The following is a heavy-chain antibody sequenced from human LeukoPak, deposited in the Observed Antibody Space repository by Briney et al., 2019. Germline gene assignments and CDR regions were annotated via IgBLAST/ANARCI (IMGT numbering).Heavy chain of an antibody. CDR3: ARGGETYYDFWSGYTGGYFDY. CDR1: GFTFSSYW. CDR2: IKQDGSEK. Sequence: GGSLRLSCAASGFTFSSYWMSWVRQAPGKGLEWVANIKQDGSEKYYVDSVKGRFTISRDNAKNSLYLQMNSLRAEDTAVYYCARGGETYYDFWSGYTGGYFDYWGQGTLVTVSS. D-gene: IGHD3-3*01. V-gene: IGHV3-7*01. J-gene: IGHJ4*02.